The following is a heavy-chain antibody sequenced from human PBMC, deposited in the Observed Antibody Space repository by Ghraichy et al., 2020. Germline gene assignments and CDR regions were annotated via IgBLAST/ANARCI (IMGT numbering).Heavy chain of an antibody. Sequence: GGSLRLSCAASGFIFSNHWMSWVRQAPGKGLEWVASIRPDGSDKYYLDSVRGRFTISRDSAKNSLYMQMNSLRAEDTALYFCARLMGTSTIWDYWGQGTLVSVSS. J-gene: IGHJ4*02. CDR3: ARLMGTSTIWDY. V-gene: IGHV3-7*01. CDR1: GFIFSNHW. CDR2: IRPDGSDK. D-gene: IGHD5/OR15-5a*01.